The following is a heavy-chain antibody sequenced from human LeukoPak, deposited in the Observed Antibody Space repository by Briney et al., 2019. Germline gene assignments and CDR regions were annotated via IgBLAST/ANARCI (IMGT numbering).Heavy chain of an antibody. J-gene: IGHJ6*02. V-gene: IGHV3-30*18. CDR3: AKGGKGYYYGMDV. D-gene: IGHD4-23*01. Sequence: GGSLRLSCAASGFTFSSYGMHWVRQAPGKGLEWVAVISYDGSNKYYADSVKGRFTISRDNSKNTLYLQMNSLRAEDTAVYYCAKGGKGYYYGMDVWGQGTTVTVSS. CDR1: GFTFSSYG. CDR2: ISYDGSNK.